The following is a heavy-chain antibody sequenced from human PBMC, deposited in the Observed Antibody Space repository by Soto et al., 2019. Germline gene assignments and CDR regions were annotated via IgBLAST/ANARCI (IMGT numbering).Heavy chain of an antibody. J-gene: IGHJ4*02. CDR2: IYFSGSA. Sequence: QVQLQESGPGLVKPSQTPSLTCTVSGGSISSGGYYWSWIRQHPGKGLEWIGYIYFSGSAYYNPSLKRRVTRSVDTSNHTFSLRLSSVTAADTAVYYCARYDNSGSTFDYWGQGTLVTVSS. CDR1: GGSISSGGYY. CDR3: ARYDNSGSTFDY. D-gene: IGHD3-22*01. V-gene: IGHV4-31*03.